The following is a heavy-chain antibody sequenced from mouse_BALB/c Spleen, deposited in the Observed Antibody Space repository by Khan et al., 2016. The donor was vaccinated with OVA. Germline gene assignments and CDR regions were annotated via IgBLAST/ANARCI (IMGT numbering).Heavy chain of an antibody. V-gene: IGHV1-4*01. CDR3: VRDGAYHRSDGWFAY. CDR1: GYTFTSYT. J-gene: IGHJ3*01. Sequence: VQLQVSGAELARPGASVKMSCKASGYTFTSYTIHWIKKRPGQGLEWIGYINPSYGYTNYNQKLKDKATLTTDKSSTTAYLQLSSLTSDDSAVYNCVRDGAYHRSDGWFAYWGQGTLVTVSA. CDR2: INPSYGYT. D-gene: IGHD2-14*01.